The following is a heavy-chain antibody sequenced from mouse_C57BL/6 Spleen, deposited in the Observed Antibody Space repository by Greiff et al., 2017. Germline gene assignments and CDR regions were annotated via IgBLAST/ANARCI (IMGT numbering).Heavy chain of an antibody. V-gene: IGHV1-26*01. CDR1: GYTFTDYY. CDR2: INPNNGGT. Sequence: EVQLQQSGPELVKPGASVKISCKASGYTFTDYYMNWVKQSHGKSLEWIGDINPNNGGTSYNQKFKGKATLTVDKSSSTAYMELRSLTSEDSAVYYCAPFITTVVGRGCFDYWGQGTTLTVSS. D-gene: IGHD1-1*01. J-gene: IGHJ2*01. CDR3: APFITTVVGRGCFDY.